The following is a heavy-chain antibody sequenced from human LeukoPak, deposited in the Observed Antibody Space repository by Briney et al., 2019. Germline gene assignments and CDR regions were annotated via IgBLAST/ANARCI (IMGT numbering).Heavy chain of an antibody. CDR2: ISYDGSNK. CDR3: AREEAVAGHHPLDY. V-gene: IGHV3-30-3*01. CDR1: GFTFSSYA. J-gene: IGHJ4*02. Sequence: PGGSLRLSCAASGFTFSSYAMHWVRQAPGKGLEWVAVISYDGSNKYYADSVKGRFTISRDNSKNTLYLQMSSLRAEDTAVYYCAREEAVAGHHPLDYWGQGTLVTVSS. D-gene: IGHD6-19*01.